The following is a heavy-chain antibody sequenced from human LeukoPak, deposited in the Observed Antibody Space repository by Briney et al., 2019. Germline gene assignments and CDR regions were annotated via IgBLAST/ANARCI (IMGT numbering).Heavy chain of an antibody. CDR2: IYYSGST. Sequence: PSHTLSLTCTVSGGTISSGDYYWSWIRQPPGKDLEWIGYIYYSGSTYYNPSLKSRVTISVDTSKNQFSLKLSSVTAADTAVYYCARVYAGYYYSHYFDYWGQGTLVTVSS. J-gene: IGHJ4*02. D-gene: IGHD3-22*01. V-gene: IGHV4-30-4*01. CDR1: GGTISSGDYY. CDR3: ARVYAGYYYSHYFDY.